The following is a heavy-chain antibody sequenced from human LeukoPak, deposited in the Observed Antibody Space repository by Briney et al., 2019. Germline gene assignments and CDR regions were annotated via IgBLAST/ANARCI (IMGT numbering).Heavy chain of an antibody. Sequence: GGSLRLSCAASGFTFSTYGMHWVRQAPGKGLEWVAVIWYDGSDKYYADSVKGRFTISRDNSKNPLYLQMNSLRAEDTAIYYCAATVESGYWGQGTLVTVSS. V-gene: IGHV3-33*01. CDR3: AATVESGY. J-gene: IGHJ4*02. CDR2: IWYDGSDK. CDR1: GFTFSTYG. D-gene: IGHD4-17*01.